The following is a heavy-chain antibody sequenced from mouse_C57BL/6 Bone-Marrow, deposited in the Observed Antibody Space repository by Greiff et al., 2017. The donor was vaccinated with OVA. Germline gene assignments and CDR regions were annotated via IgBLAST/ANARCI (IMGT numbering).Heavy chain of an antibody. CDR1: GYTFTSYW. J-gene: IGHJ2*01. V-gene: IGHV1-64*01. CDR3: ARSGGFDY. Sequence: QVHVKQPGAELVKPGASVKLSCKASGYTFTSYWMHWVKQRPGQGLEWIGMIHPNSCSTNYNEKFKSKATLTVDKSSSTAYMQLSSLTSEDSAVYYCARSGGFDYWGQGTTLTVSS. CDR2: IHPNSCST.